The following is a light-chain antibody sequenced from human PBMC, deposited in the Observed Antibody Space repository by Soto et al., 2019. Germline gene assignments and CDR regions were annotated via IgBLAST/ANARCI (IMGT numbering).Light chain of an antibody. V-gene: IGLV2-14*03. Sequence: QSALTQPASVSASPGQSITISCSGTSSDVGGYNYVSWYQQHPGKAPKLMIFDVSSRPSGVSNRFSGSKSGNTASLTISGLQAEDEADYYCSSYRNTDTLVFGAGTKLTVL. CDR1: SSDVGGYNY. J-gene: IGLJ1*01. CDR3: SSYRNTDTLV. CDR2: DVS.